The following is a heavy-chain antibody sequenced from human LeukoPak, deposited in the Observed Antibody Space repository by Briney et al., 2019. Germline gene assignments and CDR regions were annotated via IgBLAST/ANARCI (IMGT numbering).Heavy chain of an antibody. Sequence: GGSLRLSCAASGFPFSSYGMHWVRQAPGKGLERVARLVYDARSDYANSVKGRFSISRDDSKNTLFLDMSNLRVEDTALYYCARDLRAAFDFWGQGVLVTVSS. CDR1: GFPFSSYG. V-gene: IGHV3-33*01. CDR3: ARDLRAAFDF. J-gene: IGHJ4*02. CDR2: LVYDARS. D-gene: IGHD6-25*01.